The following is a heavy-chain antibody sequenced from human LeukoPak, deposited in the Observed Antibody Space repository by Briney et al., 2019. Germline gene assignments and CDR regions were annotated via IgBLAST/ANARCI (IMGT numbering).Heavy chain of an antibody. Sequence: GASVKVSCKASGGSFSSYAISWVRQAPGQGLEWMGRIIPILGIANYAQKFQGRVTITADKSTSTAYMELSSLRSEDTAVYYCARESVAGPYVRDVGGQGTTVTVSS. J-gene: IGHJ6*02. D-gene: IGHD6-19*01. CDR2: IIPILGIA. V-gene: IGHV1-69*04. CDR1: GGSFSSYA. CDR3: ARESVAGPYVRDV.